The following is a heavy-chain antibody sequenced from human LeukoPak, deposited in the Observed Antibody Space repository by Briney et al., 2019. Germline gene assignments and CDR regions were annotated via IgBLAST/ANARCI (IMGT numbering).Heavy chain of an antibody. V-gene: IGHV1-18*01. Sequence: ASVKVSCKASGYTFTSYGICWVRQAPGQGLEWMGWISAYNGNTNYAQKFQGWVTMTRDTSISTAYMELSRLRSDDTAVYYCARSESAAAGTNSMYFDYWGQGTLVTVSS. CDR1: GYTFTSYG. D-gene: IGHD6-13*01. CDR2: ISAYNGNT. CDR3: ARSESAAAGTNSMYFDY. J-gene: IGHJ4*02.